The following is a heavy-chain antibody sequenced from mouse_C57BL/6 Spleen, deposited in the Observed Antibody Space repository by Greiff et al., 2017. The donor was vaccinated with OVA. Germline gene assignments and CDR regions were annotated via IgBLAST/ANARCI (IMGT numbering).Heavy chain of an antibody. CDR2: IYIGNGYT. V-gene: IGHV1-58*01. CDR3: ARSYYDYVHAMDY. D-gene: IGHD2-4*01. Sequence: EVKVEESGAELVRPGSSVKMSCKTSGYTFTSYGINWVKQRPGQGLEWIGYIYIGNGYTEYNEKFKGKATLTSDTSSSTAYMQLSSLTSEDSAIYFCARSYYDYVHAMDYWGQGTSVTVSS. J-gene: IGHJ4*01. CDR1: GYTFTSYG.